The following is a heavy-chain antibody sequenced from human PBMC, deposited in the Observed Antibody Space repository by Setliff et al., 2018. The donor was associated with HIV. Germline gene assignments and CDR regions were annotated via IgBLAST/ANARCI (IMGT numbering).Heavy chain of an antibody. D-gene: IGHD3-3*01. Sequence: PGESLKISCVSSGFDFSDYWMIWVRQAPGKGLEWVATINEDGSKKYYGASVKGRFTVSRDNAKKSLYLQMNSLRVEDTAVYFCARGLERTNALFGVVSIWLDPWGQGTLVTVSS. V-gene: IGHV3-7*03. CDR2: INEDGSKK. J-gene: IGHJ5*02. CDR3: ARGLERTNALFGVVSIWLDP. CDR1: GFDFSDYW.